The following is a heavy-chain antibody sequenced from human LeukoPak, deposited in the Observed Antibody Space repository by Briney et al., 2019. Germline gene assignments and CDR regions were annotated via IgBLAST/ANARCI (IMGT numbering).Heavy chain of an antibody. V-gene: IGHV4-38-2*01. CDR1: GYSISSGYY. J-gene: IGHJ4*02. Sequence: LETLSLTCAVSGYSISSGYYWGWIRQSPGKGLEWIGSIYRSGSTYYNPSLKSRVTISLDTSKNQYSLKLTSVTAADTAVYYCASTTVRSGYWGQGTLVTVSS. D-gene: IGHD4-17*01. CDR2: IYRSGST. CDR3: ASTTVRSGY.